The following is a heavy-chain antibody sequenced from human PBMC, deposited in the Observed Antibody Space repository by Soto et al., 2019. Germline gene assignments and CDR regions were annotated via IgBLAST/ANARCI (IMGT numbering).Heavy chain of an antibody. V-gene: IGHV3-23*01. Sequence: EVKLLESGGGLVQPGGSLRLSCVASGFTFGNYAMRWVRQAPGKGLEWVSSMRGSGRHIYYTDSVKGRFTISRDNSKNTLSMTMNSLKADDTAVYYWAKGTKFEFTGTLNCFAPWGQGTLVTVSS. J-gene: IGHJ5*02. CDR2: MRGSGRHI. CDR1: GFTFGNYA. CDR3: AKGTKFEFTGTLNCFAP. D-gene: IGHD4-17*01.